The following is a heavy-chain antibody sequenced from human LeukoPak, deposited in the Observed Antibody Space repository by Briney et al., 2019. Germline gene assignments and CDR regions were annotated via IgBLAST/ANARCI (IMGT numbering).Heavy chain of an antibody. CDR1: GGSFSGYY. CDR3: ARARIMITFGGVIVPNAFDI. V-gene: IGHV4-34*01. CDR2: INHSGST. D-gene: IGHD3-16*02. Sequence: SETLSLTPAVDGGSFSGYYWSWIRQPPGKRLEWIGEINHSGSTNYNPSLKSRVTISVDTSKNQFSLKLSSVTAADTAVYYCARARIMITFGGVIVPNAFDIWGQGTMVTVSS. J-gene: IGHJ3*02.